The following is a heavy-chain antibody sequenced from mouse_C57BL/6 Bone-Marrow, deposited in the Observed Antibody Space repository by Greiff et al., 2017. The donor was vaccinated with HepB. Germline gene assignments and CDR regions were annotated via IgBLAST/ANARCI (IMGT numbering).Heavy chain of an antibody. D-gene: IGHD1-1*01. J-gene: IGHJ2*01. CDR1: GYTFTSYW. V-gene: IGHV1-69*01. CDR2: IDPSDSYT. CDR3: ARGAITTVVATGDY. Sequence: QVQLQQSGAELVMPGASVKLSCKASGYTFTSYWMHWVKQRPGQGLEWIGEIDPSDSYTNYNQKFKGKSTLTVDKSSSTAYMQLSSLTSEDSAVYYCARGAITTVVATGDYWGQGTTLTGSS.